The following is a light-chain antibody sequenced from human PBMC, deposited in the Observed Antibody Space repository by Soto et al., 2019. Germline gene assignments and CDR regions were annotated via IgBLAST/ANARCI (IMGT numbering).Light chain of an antibody. J-gene: IGLJ3*02. V-gene: IGLV2-14*01. CDR1: SSDIGRYNY. CDR3: SSYTPTTTPV. CDR2: EVV. Sequence: QSALTQPASVSGSPGQSITISCTGTSSDIGRYNYVSWYQQHPGKAPKLMIYEVVNRPSGVSNRFSGSKSGSAASLIISGLQAEDEADYYCSSYTPTTTPVFGGGTKLTVL.